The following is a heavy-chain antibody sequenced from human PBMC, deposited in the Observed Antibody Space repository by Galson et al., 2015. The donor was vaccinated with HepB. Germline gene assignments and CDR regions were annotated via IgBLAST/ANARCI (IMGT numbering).Heavy chain of an antibody. CDR1: GYRFTSYW. Sequence: QSGAEVKKPEESLKISCKGSGYRFTSYWIGWVRQMPGKGLEWMGFIYPGDSDTRYSPSLQGQVTISADKSISTAYLQWSSLKASDTAIYYCARIGLYSGPATYHQPKPFDYWGQGTLVTVSS. CDR2: IYPGDSDT. CDR3: ARIGLYSGPATYHQPKPFDY. V-gene: IGHV5-51*01. J-gene: IGHJ4*02. D-gene: IGHD3-10*01.